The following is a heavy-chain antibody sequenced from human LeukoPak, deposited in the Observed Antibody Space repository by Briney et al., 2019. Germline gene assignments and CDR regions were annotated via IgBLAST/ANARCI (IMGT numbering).Heavy chain of an antibody. J-gene: IGHJ6*03. CDR1: GFTFSSYS. CDR3: AREAIIVVVPAAKYYYMDV. Sequence: GGSLRLSCAASGFTFSSYSTNWVRQAPGKGLEWVSSISSSSYIYYADSVKGRFTISRDSAKNSLYLQMNSLRAEDTAVYYCAREAIIVVVPAAKYYYMDVWGKGTTVTVSS. CDR2: ISSSSYI. D-gene: IGHD2-2*01. V-gene: IGHV3-21*01.